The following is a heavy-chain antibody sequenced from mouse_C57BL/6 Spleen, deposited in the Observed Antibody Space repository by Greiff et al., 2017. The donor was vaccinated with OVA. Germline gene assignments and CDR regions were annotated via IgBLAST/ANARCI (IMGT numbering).Heavy chain of an antibody. D-gene: IGHD2-4*01. Sequence: VKLQQPGAELVKPGASVKMSCKASGYTFTSYWITWVKQRPGQGLEWIGDIYPGSGSTNYNEKFKSKATLTVDTSSSTAYMQLSSLTSEDSAVYYCARSIDDYDEGFAYWGQGTLVTVSA. CDR2: IYPGSGST. V-gene: IGHV1-55*01. CDR1: GYTFTSYW. CDR3: ARSIDDYDEGFAY. J-gene: IGHJ3*01.